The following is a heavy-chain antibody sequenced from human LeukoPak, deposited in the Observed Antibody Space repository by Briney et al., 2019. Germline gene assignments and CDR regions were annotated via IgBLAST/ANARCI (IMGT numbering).Heavy chain of an antibody. CDR1: GFTFSSYW. V-gene: IGHV3-7*01. CDR3: ARGDSSSWFYYYYMDV. CDR2: IKQDGSEK. Sequence: GGSLRLSCAASGFTFSSYWMSWVRQAPGEGLEWVANIKQDGSEKYYVDSVKGRFTISRDNAKNSLYLQMNSLRAEDTAVYYCARGDSSSWFYYYYMDVWGKGTTVTVSS. D-gene: IGHD6-13*01. J-gene: IGHJ6*03.